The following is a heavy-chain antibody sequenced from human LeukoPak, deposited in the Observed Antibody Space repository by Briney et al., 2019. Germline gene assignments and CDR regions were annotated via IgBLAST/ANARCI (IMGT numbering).Heavy chain of an antibody. J-gene: IGHJ4*02. CDR3: ARDLGGIYFDY. D-gene: IGHD1-26*01. CDR1: DASISGYY. CDR2: IHFSGST. Sequence: PETLSLTCTVSDASISGYYWSWIRQPPGKGLEWIGSIHFSGSTNYNPSLRSRVTISVDTSKNQLSLKLSSVTAADTAVYYCARDLGGIYFDYWGQGTLVTVSS. V-gene: IGHV4-59*01.